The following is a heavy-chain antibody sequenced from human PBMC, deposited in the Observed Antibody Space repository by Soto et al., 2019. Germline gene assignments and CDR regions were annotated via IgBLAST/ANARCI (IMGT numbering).Heavy chain of an antibody. CDR1: GYTFTSYG. V-gene: IGHV1-18*01. J-gene: IGHJ6*02. Sequence: GASVKVSCKASGYTFTSYGISWVRQAPGQGLEWMGWISAYNGNTNYAQKLQGRVTMTTDTSTSTAYMELRSLRSDDTAVYYCARVQYCDFWSGYGMDVWGQGTTVTVSS. D-gene: IGHD3-3*01. CDR3: ARVQYCDFWSGYGMDV. CDR2: ISAYNGNT.